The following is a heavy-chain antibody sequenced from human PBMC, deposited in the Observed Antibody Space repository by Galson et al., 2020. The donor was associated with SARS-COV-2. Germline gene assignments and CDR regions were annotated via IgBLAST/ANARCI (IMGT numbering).Heavy chain of an antibody. CDR1: GFTVSSNY. V-gene: IGHV3-66*01. CDR3: TRIEGAYDAFDI. J-gene: IGHJ3*02. CDR2: LYAGSGT. Sequence: GESLKISCAASGFTVSSNYISWVRQAPGKGLEWVSVLYAGSGTHYAESVKGRFTISRDNSKNTLYLQMNSLRAEDTAVYYCTRIEGAYDAFDIWGQGTMVTVSS.